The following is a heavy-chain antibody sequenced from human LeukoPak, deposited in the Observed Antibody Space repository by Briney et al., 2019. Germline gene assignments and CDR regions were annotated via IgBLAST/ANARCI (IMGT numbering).Heavy chain of an antibody. D-gene: IGHD3-10*01. CDR1: GFTFTIFG. J-gene: IGHJ5*02. CDR3: ARTYHASGTYYKENWFAP. Sequence: PGGSLRLSCAASGFTFTIFGLNWVRQAPGKGPEWVSYIDARSGITYYADSVKGRFTISRDNAKKSLFLQMNSLRAEDTAVYYCARTYHASGTYYKENWFAPWGQGTLVIVSS. V-gene: IGHV3-48*04. CDR2: IDARSGIT.